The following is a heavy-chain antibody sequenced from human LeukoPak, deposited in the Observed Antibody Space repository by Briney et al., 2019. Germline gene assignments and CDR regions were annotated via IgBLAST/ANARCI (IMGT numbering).Heavy chain of an antibody. Sequence: IGTAGDPYYPGSVKGRFTISREDAKNSLYLQMNSLRAGDTAVYYCARSPGITGTTWYFDLWGRGTLVTVSS. D-gene: IGHD1-7*01. CDR3: ARSPGITGTTWYFDL. V-gene: IGHV3-13*05. J-gene: IGHJ2*01. CDR2: IGTAGDP.